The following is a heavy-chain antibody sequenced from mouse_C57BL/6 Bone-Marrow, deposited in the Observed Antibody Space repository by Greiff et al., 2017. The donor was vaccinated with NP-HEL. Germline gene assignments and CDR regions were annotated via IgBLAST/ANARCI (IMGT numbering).Heavy chain of an antibody. CDR2: IYPRSGNT. CDR1: GYTFTSYG. V-gene: IGHV1-81*01. CDR3: ARSAPSYYGYDDY. D-gene: IGHD2-2*01. Sequence: QVQLQQSGAELARPGASVKLSCKASGYTFTSYGISWVKQRPGQGLEWIGEIYPRSGNTYYNEKFKGKATLTADKSSSTAYMELSSLTSEDSAVSFCARSAPSYYGYDDYWGQGTTLTVSS. J-gene: IGHJ2*01.